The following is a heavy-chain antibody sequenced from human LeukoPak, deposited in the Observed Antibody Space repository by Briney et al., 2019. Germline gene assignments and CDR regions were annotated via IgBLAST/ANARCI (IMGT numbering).Heavy chain of an antibody. Sequence: GASVKVSCKASGYTFTGYYMHWVRQAPGQGLEWMGIINPSGGSTSYAQKFQGRVTMTRDTSTSTVYMELSSLRSEDTAVYYCARDPWDYGGPSGSFDYWGQGTLVTVSS. V-gene: IGHV1-46*01. D-gene: IGHD4-17*01. CDR2: INPSGGST. CDR1: GYTFTGYY. CDR3: ARDPWDYGGPSGSFDY. J-gene: IGHJ4*02.